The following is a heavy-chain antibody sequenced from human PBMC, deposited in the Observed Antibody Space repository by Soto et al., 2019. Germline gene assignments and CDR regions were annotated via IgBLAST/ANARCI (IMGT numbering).Heavy chain of an antibody. J-gene: IGHJ4*02. D-gene: IGHD3-22*01. CDR2: INRDGNEK. Sequence: HPGGSLRLSCAASGFTFSSYWMSWVRQAPGKGLQWVANINRDGNEKYYVDSLKGRFTISRDNAENSLYLQMNTLRAEDTAVYYCARAPDGSGSYYYFDGWGQGTLVTV. CDR3: ARAPDGSGSYYYFDG. CDR1: GFTFSSYW. V-gene: IGHV3-7*03.